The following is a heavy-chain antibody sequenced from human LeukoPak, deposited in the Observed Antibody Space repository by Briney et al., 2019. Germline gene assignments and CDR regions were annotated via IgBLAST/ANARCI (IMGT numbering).Heavy chain of an antibody. CDR1: GFTFSSYA. V-gene: IGHV3-30-3*01. Sequence: GRSLRLSCAVSGFTFSSYAMHWVRQAPGKGLEWVAILSYDGSSKYYADSVKGRFTISRDNFKNTLYLQMNSLRTEDTAVYYCARDINWTAQDYRGQGTLVTVSS. D-gene: IGHD1-1*01. CDR2: LSYDGSSK. CDR3: ARDINWTAQDY. J-gene: IGHJ4*02.